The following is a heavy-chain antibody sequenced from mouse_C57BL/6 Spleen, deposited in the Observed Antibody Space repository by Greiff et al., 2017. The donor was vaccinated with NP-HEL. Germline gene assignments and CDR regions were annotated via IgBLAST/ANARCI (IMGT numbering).Heavy chain of an antibody. CDR3: ARKRDDGSFAY. CDR1: GYTFTSYW. J-gene: IGHJ3*01. V-gene: IGHV1-50*01. Sequence: QVQLQQPGAELVKPGASVKLSCKASGYTFTSYWMQWVKQRPGQGLEWIGEIDPSDSYTNYTQKFKGKATLTVDTSSSTAYMQLSSLTSEDSAVYYCARKRDDGSFAYWGQGTLVTVSA. CDR2: IDPSDSYT. D-gene: IGHD2-3*01.